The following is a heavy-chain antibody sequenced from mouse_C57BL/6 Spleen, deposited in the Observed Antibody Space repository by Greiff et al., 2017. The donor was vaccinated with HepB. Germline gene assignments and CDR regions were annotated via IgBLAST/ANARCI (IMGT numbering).Heavy chain of an antibody. V-gene: IGHV5-17*01. CDR3: ARSYYSNYENYFDY. D-gene: IGHD2-5*01. CDR2: ISSGSSTI. Sequence: EVQGVESGGGLVKPGGSLKLSCAASGFTFSDYGMHWVRQAPEKGLEWVAYISSGSSTIYYADTVKGRFTISRDNAKNTLFLQMTSLRSEDTAMYYCARSYYSNYENYFDYWGQGTTLTVSS. CDR1: GFTFSDYG. J-gene: IGHJ2*01.